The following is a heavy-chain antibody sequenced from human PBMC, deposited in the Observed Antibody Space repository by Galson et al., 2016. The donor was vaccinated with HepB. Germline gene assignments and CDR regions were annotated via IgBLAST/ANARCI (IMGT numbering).Heavy chain of an antibody. J-gene: IGHJ3*02. CDR1: GGSIRSTYH. CDR3: AKTRGPGYYDSSGYYYPPAAFDI. CDR2: IYYSGST. V-gene: IGHV4-39*01. Sequence: SETLSLTCTVSGGSIRSTYHWSWIRHRPGKGLEWIGYIYYSGSTYYNPSLGGRVTISVDTSKNQFSLKLSSVTAADTAVYYCAKTRGPGYYDSSGYYYPPAAFDIWGQGIKVTVSS. D-gene: IGHD3-22*01.